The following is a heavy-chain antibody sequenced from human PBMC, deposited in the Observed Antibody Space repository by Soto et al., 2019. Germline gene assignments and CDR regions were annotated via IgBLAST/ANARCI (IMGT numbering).Heavy chain of an antibody. D-gene: IGHD5-12*01. CDR1: GGPFSNDI. CDR3: ARDSPLGSTFSGYDAIDY. V-gene: IGHV1-69*08. CDR2: IIPLLNIA. J-gene: IGHJ4*02. Sequence: QVQLVQSGAEVKKPGSSVKVSCKASGGPFSNDIITWVRQAPGQGLEWMGRIIPLLNIANYAQKFQGRVTITADRSTRTGYMELNSLRSEDTAVYYCARDSPLGSTFSGYDAIDYWGQGTLVTVSS.